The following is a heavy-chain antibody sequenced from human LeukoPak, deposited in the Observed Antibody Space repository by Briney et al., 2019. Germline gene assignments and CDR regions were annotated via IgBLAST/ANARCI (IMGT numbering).Heavy chain of an antibody. CDR2: ISAYNGNT. CDR3: AGDMAGSGYDFGAFDI. D-gene: IGHD5-12*01. CDR1: GYTFTSYG. J-gene: IGHJ3*02. V-gene: IGHV1-18*01. Sequence: ASVKVSCKASGYTFTSYGISWVRQAPAQGLEWMGWISAYNGNTNYAQKLQGRVTMTTDTSTSTAYMELRSLRSDDTAVYYCAGDMAGSGYDFGAFDIWGQGTMVTVSS.